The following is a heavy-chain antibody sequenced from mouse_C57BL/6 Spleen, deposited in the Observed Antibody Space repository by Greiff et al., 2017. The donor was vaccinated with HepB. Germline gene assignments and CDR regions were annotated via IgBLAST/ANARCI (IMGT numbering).Heavy chain of an antibody. Sequence: EVQVVESGGGLVKPGGSLKLSCAASGFTFSDYGMHWVRQAPEKGLEWVAYISSGSSTIYYADTVKGRFTISRDNAKNTLFLQMTSLRSEDTAMYYCARKVGYYAMDYWGQGTSVTVSS. V-gene: IGHV5-17*01. D-gene: IGHD1-1*01. J-gene: IGHJ4*01. CDR3: ARKVGYYAMDY. CDR1: GFTFSDYG. CDR2: ISSGSSTI.